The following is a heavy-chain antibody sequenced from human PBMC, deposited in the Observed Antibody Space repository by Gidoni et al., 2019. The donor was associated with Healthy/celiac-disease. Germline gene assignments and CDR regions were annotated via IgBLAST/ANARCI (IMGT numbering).Heavy chain of an antibody. D-gene: IGHD2-2*02. CDR3: ARELREYCSSTSCYTVNYYYYYMDV. V-gene: IGHV3-33*01. J-gene: IGHJ6*03. Sequence: QVQLVESGGGVVQPGRSLRLSCAASGFTFSSYGMHWVRQSPGKGLEWLAVIWYDGSNKYYADSVKGRFTISRDNSKNTLYLQMNSLRAEDTAVYYCARELREYCSSTSCYTVNYYYYYMDVWGKGTTVTVSS. CDR1: GFTFSSYG. CDR2: IWYDGSNK.